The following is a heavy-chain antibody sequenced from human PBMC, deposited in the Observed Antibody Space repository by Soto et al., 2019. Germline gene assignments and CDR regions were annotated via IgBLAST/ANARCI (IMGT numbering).Heavy chain of an antibody. J-gene: IGHJ4*02. CDR2: INQDGTGK. V-gene: IGHV3-7*03. D-gene: IGHD3-10*01. CDR3: ARGLSVEMAAIMGCYFDY. Sequence: GGSLRLSCEVSGFTFSKYWMTWVRQAPGKGLQWVADINQDGTGKYYVDSVKGRFTMSRDNARNSLYLQMTSLRAEDTAVYYCARGLSVEMAAIMGCYFDYWGQGILVTVYS. CDR1: GFTFSKYW.